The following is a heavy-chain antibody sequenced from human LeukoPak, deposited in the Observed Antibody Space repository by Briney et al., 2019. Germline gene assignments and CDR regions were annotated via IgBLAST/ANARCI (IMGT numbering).Heavy chain of an antibody. D-gene: IGHD2-2*01. J-gene: IGHJ6*02. Sequence: SETLSLTCAVYGGSFSGYYWSWIRQPPGKGLEWIGEINHSGSTNYNPSLKSRVTISVDTSKNQFSLKLSSVTAADTAVYYCARENQLLYGMDVWGQGTTVTVSS. CDR2: INHSGST. CDR3: ARENQLLYGMDV. V-gene: IGHV4-34*01. CDR1: GGSFSGYY.